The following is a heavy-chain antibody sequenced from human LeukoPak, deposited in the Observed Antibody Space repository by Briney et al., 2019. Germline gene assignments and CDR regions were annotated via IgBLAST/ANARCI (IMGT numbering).Heavy chain of an antibody. CDR3: ARRRGSWFDP. V-gene: IGHV4-39*01. Sequence: SETLSLTCTVSGGSISSSSYYWGWIRQPPGKGLEWIGSIYYSGSTYYNPSLKSRVTISVDTSKNQFSLKLSSVAAADTAVYYCARRRGSWFDPWGQGTLVTVSS. D-gene: IGHD1-26*01. J-gene: IGHJ5*02. CDR2: IYYSGST. CDR1: GGSISSSSYY.